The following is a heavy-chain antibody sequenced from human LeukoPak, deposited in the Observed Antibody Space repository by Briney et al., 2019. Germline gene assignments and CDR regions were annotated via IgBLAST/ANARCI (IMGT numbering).Heavy chain of an antibody. J-gene: IGHJ4*02. V-gene: IGHV5-51*01. CDR3: AKHGEMAVTEYFDY. Sequence: GESLKISCKGSGYSFNSYWIGWVRQMPGKGLKWMGIIYPGDSDARYSPSFQGQVTISADKSISTAYLQWSSLKASDTAMYYCAKHGEMAVTEYFDYWGQGTLVTVSS. D-gene: IGHD2-21*02. CDR2: IYPGDSDA. CDR1: GYSFNSYW.